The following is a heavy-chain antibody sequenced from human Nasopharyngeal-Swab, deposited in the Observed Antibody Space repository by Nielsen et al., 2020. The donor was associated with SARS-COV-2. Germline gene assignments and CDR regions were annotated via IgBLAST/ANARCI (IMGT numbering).Heavy chain of an antibody. Sequence: GRSLRLSCAASGFTFSSYGMHWVRQAPGKGLEWVAVISYDGSNKYYADSVKGRFTISRDNSKNTLYLQMNSLRAEDTAVYYCAKTVEYYGSGEGYYGMDVWGQGTTVTVSS. D-gene: IGHD3-10*01. V-gene: IGHV3-30*18. CDR2: ISYDGSNK. J-gene: IGHJ6*02. CDR3: AKTVEYYGSGEGYYGMDV. CDR1: GFTFSSYG.